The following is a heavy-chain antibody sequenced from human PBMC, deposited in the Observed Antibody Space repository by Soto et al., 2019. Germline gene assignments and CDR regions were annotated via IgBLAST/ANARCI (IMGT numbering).Heavy chain of an antibody. J-gene: IGHJ5*02. CDR1: GGSISHYH. CDR2: IFYNGST. CDR3: ARSFYP. Sequence: QLQLQESGPGLVKPSETLSLTCTVSGGSISHYHWNWIRQAPGKGMEWIGYIFYNGSTRYNPSLTSRVTISVDMSKNRLSLTLTSVTAADTAVYYCARSFYPWGQGTLVTVSS. V-gene: IGHV4-59*01.